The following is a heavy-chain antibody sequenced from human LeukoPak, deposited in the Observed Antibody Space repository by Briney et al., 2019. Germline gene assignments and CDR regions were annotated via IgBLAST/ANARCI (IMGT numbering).Heavy chain of an antibody. V-gene: IGHV4-59*01. CDR2: IYYSGSS. D-gene: IGHD3-10*01. Sequence: PSETLSLTCTVSGVSISSYYWSWLRQPPGKGLEWIGYIYYSGSSNYNPSLKSRVTISVDTSKNQFSLKLSSMTAADTAVYYCARDRMVRGVSSLYMDVWGKGTTVTVSS. J-gene: IGHJ6*03. CDR3: ARDRMVRGVSSLYMDV. CDR1: GVSISSYY.